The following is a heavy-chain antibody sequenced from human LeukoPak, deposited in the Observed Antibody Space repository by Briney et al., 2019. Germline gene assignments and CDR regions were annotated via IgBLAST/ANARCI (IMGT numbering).Heavy chain of an antibody. CDR2: ISGSGGST. D-gene: IGHD6-19*01. V-gene: IGHV3-23*01. CDR1: GFTFSSYA. CDR3: AKDTYYSSGGG. Sequence: GGSLRLSCAASGFTFSSYAMSWVRQAPGKGLEWVSAISGSGGSTYYADAVEGRFTISRDNSKNTLYLQMNSLRAEDTAVYYCAKDTYYSSGGGWGQGTLVTVSS. J-gene: IGHJ4*02.